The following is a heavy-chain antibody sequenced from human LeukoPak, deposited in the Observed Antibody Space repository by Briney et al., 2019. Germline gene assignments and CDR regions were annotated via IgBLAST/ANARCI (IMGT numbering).Heavy chain of an antibody. Sequence: GGSLRLSCAASGFTFSDYFMTWIRQAPGKGLEWVSYISGSGSNKYYADSVKGRFTISRDNAKNSLYLQMNSLRVEDTAVYYCATSQSSVAGIAGDWRQGTLVTVSS. CDR2: ISGSGSNK. J-gene: IGHJ1*01. CDR3: ATSQSSVAGIAGD. D-gene: IGHD6-19*01. V-gene: IGHV3-11*04. CDR1: GFTFSDYF.